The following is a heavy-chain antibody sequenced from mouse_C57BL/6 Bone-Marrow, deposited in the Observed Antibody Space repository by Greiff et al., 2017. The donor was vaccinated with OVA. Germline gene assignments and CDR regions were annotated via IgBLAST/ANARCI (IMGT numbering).Heavy chain of an antibody. D-gene: IGHD2-14*01. CDR1: GYTFTDYY. J-gene: IGHJ4*01. CDR2: INPNNGGT. Sequence: EVQLQQSGPELVKPGASVKISCKASGYTFTDYYMNWVKQSHGKSLEWIGDINPNNGGTSYNQKFKGKATLTVDKSSSTAYMELRSLTSEDSAVYYCARWGEYEDAMDYWGQGTSVTVSS. V-gene: IGHV1-26*01. CDR3: ARWGEYEDAMDY.